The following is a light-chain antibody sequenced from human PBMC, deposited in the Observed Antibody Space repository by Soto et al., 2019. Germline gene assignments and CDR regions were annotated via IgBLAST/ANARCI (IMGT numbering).Light chain of an antibody. CDR3: GSYTISSTLMI. CDR1: PSDIGAYNY. Sequence: QTVLTQPASVSGSPGQSITISCSGTPSDIGAYNYVSWYQHLPGKAPKVITYDVTNRPSGVSSRFSGSKSGITASLTISGLQAEDEANYYCGSYTISSTLMIFGGGTKLTVL. V-gene: IGLV2-14*03. CDR2: DVT. J-gene: IGLJ2*01.